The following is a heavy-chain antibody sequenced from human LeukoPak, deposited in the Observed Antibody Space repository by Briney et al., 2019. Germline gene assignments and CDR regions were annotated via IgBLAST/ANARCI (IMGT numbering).Heavy chain of an antibody. J-gene: IGHJ4*02. D-gene: IGHD2-21*02. V-gene: IGHV4-34*01. CDR1: GGSFSPYY. CDR3: ARGGFYCGGDCYVDY. CDR2: INHSGST. Sequence: SETLSLTCAVYGGSFSPYYWSWIRQPPGKGLEWMGEINHSGSTNYNPSLKSRVTISVDTYKKQFSLRLSSVTAADTAVYYCARGGFYCGGDCYVDYWGQGTLVTVSS.